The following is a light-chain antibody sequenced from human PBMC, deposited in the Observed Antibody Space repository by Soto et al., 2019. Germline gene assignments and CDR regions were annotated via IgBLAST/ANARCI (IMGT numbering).Light chain of an antibody. CDR1: SSDVGGYNY. J-gene: IGLJ2*01. CDR3: SSYTSSSTPVV. V-gene: IGLV2-14*01. Sequence: QSVLTQPASVSGSPGRSITSSCTGTSSDVGGYNYVSWYQQHPGKAPKLMIYDVSNRPSGVSNRFSGSKSGNTASLTISGLQAEDEADYYCSSYTSSSTPVVFGGGTKLTVL. CDR2: DVS.